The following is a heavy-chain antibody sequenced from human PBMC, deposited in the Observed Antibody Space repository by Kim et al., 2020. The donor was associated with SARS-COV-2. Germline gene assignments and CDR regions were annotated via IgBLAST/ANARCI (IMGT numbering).Heavy chain of an antibody. CDR2: MKGDGSEK. J-gene: IGHJ4*02. CDR1: GFTFSSYW. V-gene: IGHV3-7*03. Sequence: GGTLRLSCAASGFTFSSYWMSWVRQAPGKGLEWVSNMKGDGSEKEYVDSVKGRFTISRDNAKNSLYLQMNSLRAEDTAVYYCAREWPASSDYWGQGTLV. CDR3: AREWPASSDY. D-gene: IGHD5-12*01.